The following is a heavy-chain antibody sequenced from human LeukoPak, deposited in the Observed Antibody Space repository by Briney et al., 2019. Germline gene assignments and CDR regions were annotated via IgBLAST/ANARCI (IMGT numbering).Heavy chain of an antibody. CDR3: ARHPRSYSTSPHAFDY. D-gene: IGHD6-6*01. CDR2: IYYGGST. Sequence: SETLSLTCAVSGXSISSGGYSWRWIRQPPGKGLEWIGYIYYGGSTNYNPSLESRVTISVDTSKNQFSLKLSSVTAADTAVYYCARHPRSYSTSPHAFDYWGQGTLVTVSS. V-gene: IGHV4-61*08. CDR1: GXSISSGGYS. J-gene: IGHJ4*02.